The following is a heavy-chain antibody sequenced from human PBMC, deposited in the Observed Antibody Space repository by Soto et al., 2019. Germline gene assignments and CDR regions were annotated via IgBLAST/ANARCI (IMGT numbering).Heavy chain of an antibody. CDR2: IYSGST. Sequence: PSETLSLTCTVSGGSISSGGYYWSWIRQHPGKGLEWIGYIYSGSTYYNPSLKSRVTISVDTSKNQFSLKLSSVTAADTAVYYCARSIFPWGKETRVTVSS. V-gene: IGHV4-31*03. CDR3: ARSIFP. J-gene: IGHJ5*02. CDR1: GGSISSGGYY. D-gene: IGHD6-6*01.